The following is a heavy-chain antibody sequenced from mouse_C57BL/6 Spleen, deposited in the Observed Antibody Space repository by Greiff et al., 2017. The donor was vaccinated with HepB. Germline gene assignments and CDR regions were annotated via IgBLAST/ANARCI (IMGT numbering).Heavy chain of an antibody. J-gene: IGHJ1*03. CDR1: GYAFSSYW. V-gene: IGHV1-80*01. D-gene: IGHD2-5*01. CDR2: IYPGDGDT. Sequence: VQLQQSGAELVKPGASVKISCKASGYAFSSYWMNWVKQRPGKGLEWIGQIYPGDGDTNYNGKFKGKATLTADKSSSTAYMQLSSLTSEDSAVYFCARRGDYSNLYWYFDVWGTGTTVTVSS. CDR3: ARRGDYSNLYWYFDV.